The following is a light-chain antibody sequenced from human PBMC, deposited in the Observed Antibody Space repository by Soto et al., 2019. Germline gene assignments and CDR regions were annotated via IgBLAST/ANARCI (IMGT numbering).Light chain of an antibody. CDR1: QTVDSRY. Sequence: EIVLTQTPGIVSLSPGERAILSCRASQTVDSRYLAWYQQKHGQPPRLLIYGGSNRARGIPDRFGGSGSGTDFTLTISRLEPEDFALYYCQQYHFSPETFGHGTKVEI. CDR2: GGS. V-gene: IGKV3-20*01. CDR3: QQYHFSPET. J-gene: IGKJ1*01.